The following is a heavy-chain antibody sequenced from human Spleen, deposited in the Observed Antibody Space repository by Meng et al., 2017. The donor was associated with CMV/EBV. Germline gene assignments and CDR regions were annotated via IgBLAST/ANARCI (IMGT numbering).Heavy chain of an antibody. CDR1: GGTFSSYS. CDR3: ARDNGQDDWLNDAFDI. Sequence: SVKVSCKASGGTFSSYSFGWVRQAPGQGLEWMGGIIPVSGISEYAQKFEGRVTITADRSTSTAYMQLSSLRSEDTALYYCARDNGQDDWLNDAFDIWGQGTMVTVSS. J-gene: IGHJ3*02. D-gene: IGHD3-9*01. V-gene: IGHV1-69*10. CDR2: IIPVSGIS.